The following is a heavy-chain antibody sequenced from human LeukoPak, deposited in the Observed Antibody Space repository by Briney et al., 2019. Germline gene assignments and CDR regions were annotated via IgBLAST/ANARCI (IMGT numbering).Heavy chain of an antibody. Sequence: ASVKVSCKASGYTFTGYHMHWVRQAPGQGLEWMGRINPNSGDTNYAQKFQGRVAMTRDTSISTAFMELTRLRSDDTAVYYCARDYCSSTSRLFDYWAREPWSPSPQ. CDR1: GYTFTGYH. CDR2: INPNSGDT. V-gene: IGHV1-2*06. D-gene: IGHD2-2*01. CDR3: ARDYCSSTSRLFDY. J-gene: IGHJ4*02.